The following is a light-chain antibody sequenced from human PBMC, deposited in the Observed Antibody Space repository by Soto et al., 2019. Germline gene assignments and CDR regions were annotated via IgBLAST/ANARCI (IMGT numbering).Light chain of an antibody. J-gene: IGKJ5*01. CDR1: QSVSSY. CDR2: DAS. Sequence: EIVLTQSPATLSLSPGERATLSCRASQSVSSYLAWYQQKPGQAPRLLIYDASNRATGIPARFSGGGSGTDFTLTISSLEPEDFAVYYCQQRSNWPSITFGQGTRLEIK. V-gene: IGKV3-11*01. CDR3: QQRSNWPSIT.